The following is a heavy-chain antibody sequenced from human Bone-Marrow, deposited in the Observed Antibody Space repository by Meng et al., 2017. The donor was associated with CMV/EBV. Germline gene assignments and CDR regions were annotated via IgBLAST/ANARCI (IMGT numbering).Heavy chain of an antibody. Sequence: GFTLSDYYMSWIRQAPGKGLEWLSYISNSGSIISYADSVKGRFTISRDNAKNLLFLQMNSLRAEDMAMYYCVRDVPYSGSYFYFEYWGQGTLVTVSS. V-gene: IGHV3-11*01. CDR2: ISNSGSII. CDR1: GFTLSDYY. J-gene: IGHJ4*02. CDR3: VRDVPYSGSYFYFEY. D-gene: IGHD1-26*01.